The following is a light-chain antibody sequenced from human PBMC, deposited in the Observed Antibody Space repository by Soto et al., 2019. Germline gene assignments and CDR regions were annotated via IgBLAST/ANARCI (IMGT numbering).Light chain of an antibody. V-gene: IGKV3-20*01. J-gene: IGKJ2*01. CDR3: QQYGDLPLT. CDR1: QTAINSD. CDR2: GAS. Sequence: IVLTQSPDTLSLSPGERVTLSCRASQTAINSDVAWYRQKPGQPPRLLIQGASSRATGVADRFSGDGSGKDFTLTISRLDPEDFAVYFCQQYGDLPLTFGRGTRLEMK.